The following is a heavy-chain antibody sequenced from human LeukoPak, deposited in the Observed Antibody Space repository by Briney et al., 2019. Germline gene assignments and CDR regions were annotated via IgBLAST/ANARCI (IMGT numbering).Heavy chain of an antibody. V-gene: IGHV4-4*02. D-gene: IGHD6-19*01. Sequence: SGTLSLTCAVSGGSISSDHWWSWVRQPPRKGLEWIGEIHHSGSTNYNPSLKSRVTISVDTSKNQFSLKLSSVTAADTAVYYCARVVTVAGNPFWYFDLWGRGTLVTVSS. CDR2: IHHSGST. CDR3: ARVVTVAGNPFWYFDL. CDR1: GGSISSDHW. J-gene: IGHJ2*01.